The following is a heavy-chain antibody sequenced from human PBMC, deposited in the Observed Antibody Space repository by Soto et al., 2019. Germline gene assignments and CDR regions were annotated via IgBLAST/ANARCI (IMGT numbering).Heavy chain of an antibody. CDR1: GGTFSSYA. CDR2: IIPIFGTA. D-gene: IGHD6-6*01. V-gene: IGHV1-69*13. CDR3: ASKTVAARPMSDYYYGMDV. Sequence: GASVKVSCKASGGTFSSYAISWVRQAPGQGLEWMGGIIPIFGTANYAQKFQGRVTITADESTSTAYMELSSLRSEDTAVYYCASKTVAARPMSDYYYGMDVWGQGTTVTVSS. J-gene: IGHJ6*02.